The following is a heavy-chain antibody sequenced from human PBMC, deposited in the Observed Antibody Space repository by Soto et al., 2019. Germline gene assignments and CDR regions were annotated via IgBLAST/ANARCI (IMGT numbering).Heavy chain of an antibody. CDR3: ARHRGSPGSYFGMDV. Sequence: GESLKISCKGSGYSFTSYWINWVRQMPGKGLEWMGVIYPGDSDTSYSPSFQGQVTISADKSINTAYLQWRSLKASDTAVYYCARHRGSPGSYFGMDVWGQGTTVTVSS. CDR2: IYPGDSDT. J-gene: IGHJ6*02. D-gene: IGHD5-12*01. CDR1: GYSFTSYW. V-gene: IGHV5-51*01.